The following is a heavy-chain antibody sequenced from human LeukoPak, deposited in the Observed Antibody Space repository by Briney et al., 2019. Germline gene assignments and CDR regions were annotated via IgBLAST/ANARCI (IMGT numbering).Heavy chain of an antibody. CDR2: ISSSGSTI. Sequence: PGGSLRLSCAASGFTFSSYEMNWVRQAPGKGLEWVSYISSSGSTIYYADSVKGRFTISGDNAKNSLYLQMNSLRAEDTAVYYCARVPPRYSYGGPQESWGQGTLVTVSS. D-gene: IGHD5-18*01. CDR3: ARVPPRYSYGGPQES. CDR1: GFTFSSYE. J-gene: IGHJ5*02. V-gene: IGHV3-48*03.